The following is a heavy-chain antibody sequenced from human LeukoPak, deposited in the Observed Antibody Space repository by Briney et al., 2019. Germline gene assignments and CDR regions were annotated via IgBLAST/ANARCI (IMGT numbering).Heavy chain of an antibody. Sequence: GGSLRLSCAASGFALSSHWMTWVRQVPGRGPEWVANVNRDGSETYYLDSVKGRFTISKDNAKNSLYLQTNSLRAEDTALYRCARNNGMDVWGQGTTVIVSS. J-gene: IGHJ6*02. CDR1: GFALSSHW. V-gene: IGHV3-7*03. CDR3: ARNNGMDV. CDR2: VNRDGSET.